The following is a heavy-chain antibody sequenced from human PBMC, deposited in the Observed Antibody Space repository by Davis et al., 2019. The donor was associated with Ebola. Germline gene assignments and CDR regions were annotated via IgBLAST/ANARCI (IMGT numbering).Heavy chain of an antibody. J-gene: IGHJ4*02. D-gene: IGHD1-26*01. CDR1: GFTFSSYS. CDR3: ARDTIVGATTLDY. CDR2: ISSSSSYI. V-gene: IGHV3-21*01. Sequence: GESLKISCAASGFTFSSYSMNWVRQAPGKGLEWVSSISSSSSYIYYADSVKGRFTISRDNAKNSLHLQMNSLRAEDTAVYYCARDTIVGATTLDYWGQGTLVAVSS.